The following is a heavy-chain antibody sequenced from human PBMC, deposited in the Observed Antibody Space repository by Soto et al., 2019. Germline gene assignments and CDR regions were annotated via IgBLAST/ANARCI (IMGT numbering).Heavy chain of an antibody. V-gene: IGHV3-11*06. CDR2: ISPGSRYP. CDR1: GFTFGDSY. D-gene: IGHD2-15*01. CDR3: VRGGGGGLFDP. Sequence: PGGSLRLSCAGSGFTFGDSYMSWIRQAPGKGLEWLSYISPGSRYPAYADSVKGRFSISRDNAKRSLYLQMMSLTAEDTAIYYCVRGGGGGLFDPWGQGTMVTVSS. J-gene: IGHJ5*02.